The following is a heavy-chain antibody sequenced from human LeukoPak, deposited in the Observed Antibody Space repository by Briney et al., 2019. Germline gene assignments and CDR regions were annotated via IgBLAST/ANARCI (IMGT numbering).Heavy chain of an antibody. Sequence: SETLSLTCTVSGGSISSTTYYWAWIRQPPGKGLEWIGSVYYSGNTYYNPSLMSRLTISVDTSKNQFSLQLSSVSAADTAVYYCARLGRSSWFFDYWGQGALVTVSS. CDR1: GGSISSTTYY. D-gene: IGHD6-13*01. CDR3: ARLGRSSWFFDY. V-gene: IGHV4-39*01. J-gene: IGHJ4*02. CDR2: VYYSGNT.